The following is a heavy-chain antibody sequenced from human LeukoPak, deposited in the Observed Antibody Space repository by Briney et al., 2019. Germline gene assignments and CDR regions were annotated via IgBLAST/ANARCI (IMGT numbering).Heavy chain of an antibody. D-gene: IGHD3-22*01. CDR3: ARDPPYDSSGADQPEDY. V-gene: IGHV7-4-1*02. Sequence: ASVKVSCKASGYTFSSYGISWVRQAPGQGLEWMGWINTNTGNPTYAQGFTGRFVFSLDTSVSTAYLQISSLKAEDTAVYYCARDPPYDSSGADQPEDYWGQGTLVTVSS. CDR1: GYTFSSYG. CDR2: INTNTGNP. J-gene: IGHJ4*02.